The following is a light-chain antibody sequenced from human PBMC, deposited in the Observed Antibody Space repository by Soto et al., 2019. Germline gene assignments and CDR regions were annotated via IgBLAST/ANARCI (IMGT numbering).Light chain of an antibody. Sequence: EIVLTQSPGTLSLSPGERAILSCRPRSSISNNNLAWYQQKPGQAPRLLIYGASSRATGISDLFSGSGSAKDFTLTISRLEPEDFAVYYCQQYSSSRTFGQGTKVEIK. J-gene: IGKJ1*01. CDR1: SSISNNN. CDR2: GAS. V-gene: IGKV3-20*01. CDR3: QQYSSSRT.